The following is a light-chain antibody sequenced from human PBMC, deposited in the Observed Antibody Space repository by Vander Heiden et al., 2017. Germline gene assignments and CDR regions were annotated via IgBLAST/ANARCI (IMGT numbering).Light chain of an antibody. CDR3: GVWDGTVNGYV. V-gene: IGLV1-47*01. CDR1: SSNLRRHH. J-gene: IGLJ1*01. Sequence: QSLGTQPPSASGTPGQGVTISCPGCSSNLRRHHVYWYQHLPGAAPKLVIYRSDQRPSGVPDRFSGSKSDTSASLAISGLRAEDEGDYYCGVWDGTVNGYVFGSGTQVTVL. CDR2: RSD.